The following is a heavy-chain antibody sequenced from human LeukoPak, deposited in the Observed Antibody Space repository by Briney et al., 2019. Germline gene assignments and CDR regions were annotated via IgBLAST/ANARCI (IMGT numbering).Heavy chain of an antibody. V-gene: IGHV3-7*01. CDR1: GFTFSSYS. CDR3: VRQAGVH. Sequence: GGSLRLSCAASGFTFSSYSMNWVRQAPGKGLEWVAKIKEDGSEKDYVDSVKGRFTISRDNAKNSLFLEMNRLRAEDTALYYCVRQAGVHWGQGTLVTVSS. J-gene: IGHJ4*02. CDR2: IKEDGSEK.